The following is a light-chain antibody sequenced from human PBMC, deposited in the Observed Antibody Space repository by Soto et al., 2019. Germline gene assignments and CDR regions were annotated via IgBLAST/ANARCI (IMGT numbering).Light chain of an antibody. CDR2: GAS. Sequence: EIVLTQSPGTLPLSPGERATLSCRASHSVSSSYLAWYQQKPGQAPSLLIYGASNRATGIPDRFSGSGSGTDFTLTISRLEPDDFAVYYCQQYDSSPRTFGQGTKVDTK. CDR1: HSVSSSY. J-gene: IGKJ1*01. V-gene: IGKV3-20*01. CDR3: QQYDSSPRT.